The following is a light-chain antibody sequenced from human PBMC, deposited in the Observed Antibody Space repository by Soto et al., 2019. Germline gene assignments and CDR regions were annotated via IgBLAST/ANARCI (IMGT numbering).Light chain of an antibody. CDR2: EVS. V-gene: IGLV2-14*01. CDR3: SSYTSSTTPVYV. CDR1: SSDVGGYKY. J-gene: IGLJ1*01. Sequence: QSALTQPASVSGSPGQSITISCTGTSSDVGGYKYVSWYQQHPGKAPKLMIYEVSNRPSGVSNRFSGSESGNTASLTISGLQAEDEADYCCSSYTSSTTPVYVFGTGTKVTVL.